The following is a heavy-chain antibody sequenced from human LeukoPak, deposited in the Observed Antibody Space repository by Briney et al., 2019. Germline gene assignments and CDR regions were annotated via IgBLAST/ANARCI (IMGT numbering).Heavy chain of an antibody. J-gene: IGHJ4*02. Sequence: GGSLRLSCAASGFTFSTYTMTWVRQAPGKGLEWVAVISYDGSNKYYADSVKGRFTISRDNSKNTLYLQMNSLRAEDTAVYYCAKSPPCGGDCWYFDYWGQGTLVTVSS. CDR1: GFTFSTYT. V-gene: IGHV3-30*18. CDR3: AKSPPCGGDCWYFDY. CDR2: ISYDGSNK. D-gene: IGHD2-21*02.